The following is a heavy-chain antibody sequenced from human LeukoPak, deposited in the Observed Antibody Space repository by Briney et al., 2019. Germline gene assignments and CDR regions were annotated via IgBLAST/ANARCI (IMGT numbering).Heavy chain of an antibody. D-gene: IGHD2-8*01. CDR1: GFTFSSYW. CDR2: IKQDGSEK. V-gene: IGHV3-7*03. CDR3: ARDRVLYRESSYFDY. Sequence: GGSLRLSCAASGFTFSSYWMSWVRQAPGKGLEWVANIKQDGSEKYYVDSVKGRFTISRDNAKNSLYLQMNSLRAEDTAVYYCARDRVLYRESSYFDYWGQGTLVTVSS. J-gene: IGHJ4*02.